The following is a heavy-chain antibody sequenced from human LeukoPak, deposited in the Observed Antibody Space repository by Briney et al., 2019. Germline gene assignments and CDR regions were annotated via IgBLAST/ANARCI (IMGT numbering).Heavy chain of an antibody. D-gene: IGHD3-22*01. J-gene: IGHJ4*02. V-gene: IGHV1-18*01. Sequence: ASVKVSCKASGYTFTSYGISWVRQAPGQGLEWMGWISAYNGSTNYAQKLQGRVTMTTDTSTSTAYMELRTLRSDDTAVYYCARDRDRSGMQSYWGQGTLVTVSS. CDR2: ISAYNGST. CDR1: GYTFTSYG. CDR3: ARDRDRSGMQSY.